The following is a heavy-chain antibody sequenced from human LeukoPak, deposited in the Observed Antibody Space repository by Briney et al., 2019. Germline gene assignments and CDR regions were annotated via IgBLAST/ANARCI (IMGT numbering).Heavy chain of an antibody. Sequence: KSGESLKISCKGSGYTFATHWIGWVRQMPGKGLEWMGIIYPGDSRTTYSPSFQGQVTISADKSIRTAYLQWNSLKASDTAIYDCVRHLSDITSCPNYWGPGTLITVAS. D-gene: IGHD2-2*01. J-gene: IGHJ4*02. CDR2: IYPGDSRT. V-gene: IGHV5-51*01. CDR1: GYTFATHW. CDR3: VRHLSDITSCPNY.